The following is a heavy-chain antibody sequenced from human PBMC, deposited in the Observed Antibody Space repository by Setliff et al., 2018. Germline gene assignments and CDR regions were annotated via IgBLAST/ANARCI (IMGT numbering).Heavy chain of an antibody. Sequence: GGSLRLSCAASGFTISYYAIYWVRQAPGKGLEWVAVSRYAENYQYYADSVKGRFTISRDNSENTLYLQMNSLRPEDTAVYYCARTCSGSGCYAGLESWGQGTPVTVSS. CDR1: GFTISYYA. D-gene: IGHD2-15*01. CDR2: SRYAENYQ. CDR3: ARTCSGSGCYAGLES. J-gene: IGHJ4*02. V-gene: IGHV3-30-3*01.